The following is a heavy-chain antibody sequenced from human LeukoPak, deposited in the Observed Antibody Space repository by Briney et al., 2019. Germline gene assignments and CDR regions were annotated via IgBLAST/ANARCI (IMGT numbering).Heavy chain of an antibody. Sequence: SGGSLRLSCGASGFTFSSYAMHWVRQDPGKGLEYVSAISSNGGSTYYANSVKGRFTISRDNSKNTLYLQMGSLRAEDMAVYYCARDGSPEFGVFGELLWPATLDYWGQGILVTVSS. D-gene: IGHD3-10*02. V-gene: IGHV3-64*01. J-gene: IGHJ4*02. CDR1: GFTFSSYA. CDR2: ISSNGGST. CDR3: ARDGSPEFGVFGELLWPATLDY.